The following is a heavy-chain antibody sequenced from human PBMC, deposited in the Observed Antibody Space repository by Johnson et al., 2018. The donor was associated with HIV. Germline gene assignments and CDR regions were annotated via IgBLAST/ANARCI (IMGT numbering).Heavy chain of an antibody. CDR1: GFIVSNNY. CDR2: IYNGGST. V-gene: IGHV3-53*01. Sequence: VQLVESGGGLIQPGGSLRLSCAASGFIVSNNYMSWVRQTPGKGLEWVSVIYNGGSTYYADSVKGRFTISRDSSKNTVYRQMNSLRAEDTAIYYCARADGSGSYFGFEIWGQGTMVTVSS. D-gene: IGHD3-10*01. CDR3: ARADGSGSYFGFEI. J-gene: IGHJ3*02.